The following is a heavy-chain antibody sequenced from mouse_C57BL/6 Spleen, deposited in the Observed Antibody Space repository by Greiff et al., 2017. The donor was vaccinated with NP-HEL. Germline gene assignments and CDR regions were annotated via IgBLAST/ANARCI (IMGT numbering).Heavy chain of an antibody. CDR1: GFTFSSYA. CDR3: ARGQGYGSSYWYFDV. V-gene: IGHV5-4*01. Sequence: DVHLVESGGGLVKPGGSLKLSCAASGFTFSSYAMSWVRQTPEKRLEWVATISDGGSYIYYPDNVKGRITISRDNAKNNLYLQMSHLKSEDTAMYYCARGQGYGSSYWYFDVWGTGTTVTVSS. J-gene: IGHJ1*03. CDR2: ISDGGSYI. D-gene: IGHD1-1*01.